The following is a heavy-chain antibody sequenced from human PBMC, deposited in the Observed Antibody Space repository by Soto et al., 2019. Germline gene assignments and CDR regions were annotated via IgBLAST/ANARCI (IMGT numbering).Heavy chain of an antibody. D-gene: IGHD6-6*01. J-gene: IGHJ4*02. Sequence: SVKVSCKASGGTFSSYAISWVRQAPGQGLEWMGGIIPIFGTANYAQKFQGRVTITADESTSTAYMELSSLRSEDTAGYYCATDSAYSSWFDYWGQGTLVTVSS. CDR2: IIPIFGTA. CDR3: ATDSAYSSWFDY. V-gene: IGHV1-69*13. CDR1: GGTFSSYA.